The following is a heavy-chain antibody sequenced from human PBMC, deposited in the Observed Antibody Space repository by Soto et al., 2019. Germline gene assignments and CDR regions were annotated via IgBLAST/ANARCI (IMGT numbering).Heavy chain of an antibody. D-gene: IGHD6-13*01. CDR3: AREVIAAAGIFDY. CDR1: GYTFTSYD. Sequence: ASVKVSCKASGYTFTSYDINWVRQATGQGLERMRWMNPNSGNTGYAQKFQGRVTMTRNTSISTAYMELSSLRSEDTAVYYCAREVIAAAGIFDYWGQGTLVTVSS. J-gene: IGHJ4*02. CDR2: MNPNSGNT. V-gene: IGHV1-8*01.